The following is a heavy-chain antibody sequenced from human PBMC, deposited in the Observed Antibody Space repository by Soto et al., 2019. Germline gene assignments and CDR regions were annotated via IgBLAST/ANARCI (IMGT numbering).Heavy chain of an antibody. CDR3: ARSSTPTRSAGY. CDR2: INPSGGST. CDR1: GYTFTSYY. D-gene: IGHD2-2*01. Sequence: ASVKVSCKASGYTFTSYYIHWVRQAPGQGLEWMGIINPSGGSTSYAQKFQGRVTMTRDTSTSTVYMELSSLRSEDTAVYYCARSSTPTRSAGYWGQGTLVTVSS. V-gene: IGHV1-46*03. J-gene: IGHJ4*02.